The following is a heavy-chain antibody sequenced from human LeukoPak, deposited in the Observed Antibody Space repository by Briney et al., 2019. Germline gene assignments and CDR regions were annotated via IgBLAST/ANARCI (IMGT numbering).Heavy chain of an antibody. CDR3: AKGSGYDSSGYHDY. J-gene: IGHJ4*02. D-gene: IGHD3-22*01. Sequence: GRSLRLSCAASGFTFDDYAMHWVRQAPGKGLEWVSGISWNSGSIGYADSVKGRFTISRDNAKNSLYLQMNSLRAEDTASHYCAKGSGYDSSGYHDYWGQGTLVTVSS. V-gene: IGHV3-9*01. CDR2: ISWNSGSI. CDR1: GFTFDDYA.